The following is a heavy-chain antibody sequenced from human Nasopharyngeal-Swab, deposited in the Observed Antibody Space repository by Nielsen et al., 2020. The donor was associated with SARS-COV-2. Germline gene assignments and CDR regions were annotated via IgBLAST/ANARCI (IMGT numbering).Heavy chain of an antibody. Sequence: GESLKISCAASGFTFSSYAMSWVRQAPGKGLEWVSAISGSGGSTCYADSVKGRSTISRDNSKNTLYLQMNSLRAEDTAVYYCAKDDRRSQWLVDYYYGMDVWGQGTTVTVSS. D-gene: IGHD6-19*01. J-gene: IGHJ6*02. CDR3: AKDDRRSQWLVDYYYGMDV. V-gene: IGHV3-23*01. CDR1: GFTFSSYA. CDR2: ISGSGGST.